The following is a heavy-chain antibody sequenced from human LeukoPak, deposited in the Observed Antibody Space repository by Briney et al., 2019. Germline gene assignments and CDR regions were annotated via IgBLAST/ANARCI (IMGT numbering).Heavy chain of an antibody. V-gene: IGHV1-2*02. Sequence: ASVKVSCKASGYTFTGYYMHWVRQAPGQGLEWMGWINPNSGGTSYAQKFQGRVTMTRDMSTSTVYMELSSLRSEDTAVYYCARGRDGYNSGVDYWGQGTLVTVSS. D-gene: IGHD5-24*01. CDR1: GYTFTGYY. J-gene: IGHJ4*02. CDR2: INPNSGGT. CDR3: ARGRDGYNSGVDY.